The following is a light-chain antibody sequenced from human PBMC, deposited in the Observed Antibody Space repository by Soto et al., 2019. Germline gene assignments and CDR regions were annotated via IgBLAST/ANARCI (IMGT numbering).Light chain of an antibody. CDR3: ASYTSSSTSVI. V-gene: IGLV2-14*01. CDR2: EVS. Sequence: QSALTQPPSASGSPGQSVTISCTGTSRDVGGYNWVSWYQHHPGKVPKLLIYEVSNRPSGISSRFSGSKSGNTASLTISGLQAEDEADYYCASYTSSSTSVIFGRGTKLTVL. CDR1: SRDVGGYNW. J-gene: IGLJ2*01.